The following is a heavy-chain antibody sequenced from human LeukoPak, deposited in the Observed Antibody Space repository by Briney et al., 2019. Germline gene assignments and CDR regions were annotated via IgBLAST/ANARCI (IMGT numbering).Heavy chain of an antibody. D-gene: IGHD6-13*01. CDR3: AREASSGWYGSGYYYYYGMDV. CDR1: GYTFTSYG. J-gene: IGHJ6*02. V-gene: IGHV1-18*01. Sequence: ASVKVSCKASGYTFTSYGISWVRQAPGQGLEWMGWISAYNGNTNYAQKLQGRVTMTTDTSTSTAYMELRSLRSDDTAVYYCAREASSGWYGSGYYYYYGMDVWGQGTTVTVSS. CDR2: ISAYNGNT.